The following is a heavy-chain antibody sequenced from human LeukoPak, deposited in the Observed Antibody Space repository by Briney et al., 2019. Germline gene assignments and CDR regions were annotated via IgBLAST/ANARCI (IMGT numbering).Heavy chain of an antibody. CDR1: GGSICSSSYY. J-gene: IGHJ3*02. CDR3: ARGGTAGGDWSAFDI. D-gene: IGHD2-21*02. Sequence: PSETLSLTCTVSGGSICSSSYYWGWIRQPPGKGREWIGSIYYSGSTYYNPSLKSRVTISVDTSKNQFSLKLSSVTAADTAVYYCARGGTAGGDWSAFDIWGQGTMVTVSS. V-gene: IGHV4-39*01. CDR2: IYYSGST.